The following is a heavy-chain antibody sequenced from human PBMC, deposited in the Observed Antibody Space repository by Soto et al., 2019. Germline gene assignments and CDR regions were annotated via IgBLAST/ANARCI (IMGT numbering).Heavy chain of an antibody. CDR3: REVVGVWAV. CDR2: INPNSGDT. J-gene: IGHJ6*04. D-gene: IGHD3-16*01. Sequence: ASVKVSCKASGYTFTGYYMHWVRQAPGQRLEWMGWINPNSGDTKYSQKFQGRVTITRDTSVSTAYMELSRLRSEDTAVYYCREVVGVWAVWGKGTTVPVPS. CDR1: GYTFTGYY. V-gene: IGHV1-2*02.